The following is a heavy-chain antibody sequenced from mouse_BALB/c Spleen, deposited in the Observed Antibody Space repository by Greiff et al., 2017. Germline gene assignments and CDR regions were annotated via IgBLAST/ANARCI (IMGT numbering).Heavy chain of an antibody. CDR3: ARGYGNYLDY. Sequence: QVQLQQPGAELVKPGASVKLSCKASGYTFTSYWMHWVKQRPGQGLEWIGEINPSNGRTNYNEKFKSKATLTVDKSSSTAYMQLSSLTSEDSAVYYCARGYGNYLDYWGQGTTLTVSS. V-gene: IGHV1S81*02. CDR2: INPSNGRT. CDR1: GYTFTSYW. D-gene: IGHD2-1*01. J-gene: IGHJ2*01.